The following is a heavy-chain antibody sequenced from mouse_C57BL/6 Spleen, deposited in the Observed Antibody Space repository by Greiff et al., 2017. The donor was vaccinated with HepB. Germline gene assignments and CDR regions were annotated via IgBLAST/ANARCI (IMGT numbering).Heavy chain of an antibody. D-gene: IGHD1-1*01. CDR2: IYPGSGST. J-gene: IGHJ4*01. CDR3: ARIVATDYYAMDY. CDR1: GYTFTSYW. Sequence: VQLQQSGAELVKPGASVKMSCKASGYTFTSYWITWVKQRPGQGLEWIGDIYPGSGSTNYNEKFKSKATLTVDTSSSTAYMQLSSLTSEDSAVYYCARIVATDYYAMDYWGQGTSVTVSS. V-gene: IGHV1-55*01.